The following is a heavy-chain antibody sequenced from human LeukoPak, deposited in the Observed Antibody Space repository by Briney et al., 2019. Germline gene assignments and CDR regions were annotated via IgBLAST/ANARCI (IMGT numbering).Heavy chain of an antibody. CDR3: ARGDYETHGYQTR. CDR1: GYIFTSYV. D-gene: IGHD3-22*01. J-gene: IGHJ4*02. CDR2: INTNTGNP. V-gene: IGHV7-4-1*02. Sequence: ASVKVSCTASGYIFTSYVLHWVRQAPGQGLKWMGWINTNTGNPTYAQGFTGRFVFSLDTSVSTAYLQISSLKADDTAMYYCARGDYETHGYQTRWGQGTLVTVSS.